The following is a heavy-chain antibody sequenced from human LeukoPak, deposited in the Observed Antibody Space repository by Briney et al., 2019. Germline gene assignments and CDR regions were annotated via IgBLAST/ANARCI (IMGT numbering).Heavy chain of an antibody. CDR1: GFTFSSYY. V-gene: IGHV3-21*01. CDR2: ISSSSSYI. CDR3: AISGLGSARLDY. Sequence: GGSLRLSCAASGFTFSSYYMNWVRQAPGKGLEWVSSISSSSSYIYYADSVKGRFTISRDNAKNSLYLQMNSMRAEDTAVYYCAISGLGSARLDYWGQGTLVTVSS. D-gene: IGHD3-10*01. J-gene: IGHJ4*02.